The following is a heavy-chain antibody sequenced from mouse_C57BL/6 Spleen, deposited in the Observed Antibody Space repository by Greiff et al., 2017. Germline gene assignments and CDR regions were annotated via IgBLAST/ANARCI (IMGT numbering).Heavy chain of an antibody. Sequence: QVQLQQPGAELVRPGSSVKLSCKASGYTFTSYWMDWVKQRPGQGLEWIGNIYPSDSETHYNPKFKDKATLTVDKSSSTAYMQLSSLTSEDSAVYYCARDEDYYGSSYTFAYWGQGTLVTVSA. CDR3: ARDEDYYGSSYTFAY. J-gene: IGHJ3*01. CDR1: GYTFTSYW. V-gene: IGHV1-61*01. CDR2: IYPSDSET. D-gene: IGHD1-1*01.